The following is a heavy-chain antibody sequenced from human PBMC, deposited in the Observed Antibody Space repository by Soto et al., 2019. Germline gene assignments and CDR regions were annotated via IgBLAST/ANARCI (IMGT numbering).Heavy chain of an antibody. CDR3: ARRSSGYDYFYYYYYMDV. V-gene: IGHV1-46*01. D-gene: IGHD5-12*01. CDR1: GYTFISYY. CDR2: INPSAGST. J-gene: IGHJ6*03. Sequence: ASVKVSCKASGYTFISYYMHWVRQAPGQGLEWMGIINPSAGSTTYAQKFQGRVTMTWDTSTSTVYMELSSLRSEDTAVYYCARRSSGYDYFYYYYYMDVWGKGTTVTVS.